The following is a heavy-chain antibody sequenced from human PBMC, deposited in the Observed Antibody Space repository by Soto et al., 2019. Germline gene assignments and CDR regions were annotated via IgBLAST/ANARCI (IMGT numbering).Heavy chain of an antibody. D-gene: IGHD1-26*01. V-gene: IGHV1-18*01. Sequence: ASVKVSCKASGYTFTSYGISWVRQAPLQGLEWMGWISAYNGNTNYAQKLQGRVTMTTDTSTSTAYMELRSLRSDDTHVYYCAGDRSPVGASLFNWFAPWGQGTRVTVSS. CDR1: GYTFTSYG. CDR2: ISAYNGNT. CDR3: AGDRSPVGASLFNWFAP. J-gene: IGHJ5*02.